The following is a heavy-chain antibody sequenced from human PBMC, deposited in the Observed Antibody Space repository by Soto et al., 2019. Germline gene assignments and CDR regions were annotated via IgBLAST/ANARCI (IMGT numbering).Heavy chain of an antibody. CDR1: GFTFSSYG. CDR3: AKEWVYDSSGWSFDY. D-gene: IGHD3-22*01. Sequence: QVQLVESGGGVVQPGRSLRLSCAASGFTFSSYGMHWVRQAPGKGLERVAVISYDGSNKYSADSVKGRFTISRDNSKNTLYLQMNSLRAEDTAVYYCAKEWVYDSSGWSFDYGGQGTRVTVSS. V-gene: IGHV3-30*18. J-gene: IGHJ4*02. CDR2: ISYDGSNK.